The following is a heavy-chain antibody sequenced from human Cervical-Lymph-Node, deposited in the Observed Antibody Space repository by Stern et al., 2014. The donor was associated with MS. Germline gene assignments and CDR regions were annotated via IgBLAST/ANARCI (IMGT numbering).Heavy chain of an antibody. V-gene: IGHV1-24*01. D-gene: IGHD2-21*02. CDR3: ATHRGRVTYYYGLDV. CDR2: YAPQHGET. Sequence: VPLVQSGAEVKKPGASVKVSCKVSGYTLTEMSMHWVRQAPGKGLEWMGGYAPQHGETVYAQKIQGRVTMAEDRSTDTAYMELTSLRSDDTAVYYCATHRGRVTYYYGLDVWGQGTTVTVSS. J-gene: IGHJ6*02. CDR1: GYTLTEMS.